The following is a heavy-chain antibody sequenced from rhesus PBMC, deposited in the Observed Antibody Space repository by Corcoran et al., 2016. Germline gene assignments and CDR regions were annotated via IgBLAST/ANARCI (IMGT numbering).Heavy chain of an antibody. V-gene: IGHV4-160*01. Sequence: QVQLQESGPGLVKPSETLSLTCAVSGGSISSNHWRWTRQAPGPGLEWIGRIYGSGGSTDYNPSLKSRGTISTDTSKNQFSLKLSSVTAADTAVYYCARGGTYYSGSYYFDYWGQGVLVTVSS. J-gene: IGHJ4*01. D-gene: IGHD3-16*01. CDR2: IYGSGGST. CDR3: ARGGTYYSGSYYFDY. CDR1: GGSISSNH.